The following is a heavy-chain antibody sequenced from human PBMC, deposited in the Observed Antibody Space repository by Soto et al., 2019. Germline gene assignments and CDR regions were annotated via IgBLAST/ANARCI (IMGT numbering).Heavy chain of an antibody. V-gene: IGHV1-24*01. CDR1: GYTLTELS. CDR2: FDPEDGET. Sequence: ASVKVSCKVSGYTLTELSMHWVRQAPGKGLEWMGGFDPEDGETIYAQKFQGRVTMTRDTSISTAYMELSRLRSDDTAVYYCSKNGTSWFASWGQGTPVTVSS. D-gene: IGHD1-1*01. CDR3: SKNGTSWFAS. J-gene: IGHJ5*01.